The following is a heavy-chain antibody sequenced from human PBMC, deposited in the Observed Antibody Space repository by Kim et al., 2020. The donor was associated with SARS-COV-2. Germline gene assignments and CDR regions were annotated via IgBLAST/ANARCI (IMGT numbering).Heavy chain of an antibody. J-gene: IGHJ4*02. Sequence: ADTLKGGFTISRANSNNTLYLQMNSLIAEDTAVYYCARTDSSGYYFPFDDWGQRTLVTVSS. D-gene: IGHD3-22*01. CDR3: ARTDSSGYYFPFDD. V-gene: IGHV3-30*01.